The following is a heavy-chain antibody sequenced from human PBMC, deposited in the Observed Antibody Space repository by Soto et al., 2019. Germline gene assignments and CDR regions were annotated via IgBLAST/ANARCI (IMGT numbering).Heavy chain of an antibody. CDR2: INHSGST. J-gene: IGHJ4*02. CDR1: GGSFSGYY. V-gene: IGHV4-34*01. Sequence: PSETLSLTCAVYGGSFSGYYWSWIRQPPGKGLEWIGEINHSGSTNYNPSLKSRVTISVDTSKNQFSLKLSSVTAADTAVYYCARAGYNWNHHEDYWGQGTLVTVSS. CDR3: ARAGYNWNHHEDY. D-gene: IGHD1-20*01.